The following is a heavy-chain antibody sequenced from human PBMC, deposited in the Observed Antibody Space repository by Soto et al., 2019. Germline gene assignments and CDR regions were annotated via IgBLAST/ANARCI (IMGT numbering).Heavy chain of an antibody. CDR2: SIPDFDIR. V-gene: IGHV1-69*17. Sequence: QVQLVQSGAEVRKPGSSVKVSCKAFGGTFSTYDMTWVRQAPGQGLEWMGGSIPDFDIRHFAQKFQGRVTISADTFTSTDYMELNSLRSEDTAGYFCASSLSGSFSGVYDLDIWGQGTTVNVYS. J-gene: IGHJ6*02. D-gene: IGHD1-26*01. CDR3: ASSLSGSFSGVYDLDI. CDR1: GGTFSTYD.